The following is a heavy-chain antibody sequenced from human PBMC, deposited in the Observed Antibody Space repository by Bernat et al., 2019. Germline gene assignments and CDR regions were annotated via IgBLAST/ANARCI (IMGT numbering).Heavy chain of an antibody. Sequence: QLQLQESGPGLVKPSETLSLTCTVSGGSISSSSYYWGWIRQPPGKGLEWIGSIYYSGSTYYNPSLKSRVTISVDTSKNQFSLKLSSVTAADTAVYYCATSPDYDYIWGSYRYTGTFDYWGQGTLVTVCS. CDR1: GGSISSSSYY. V-gene: IGHV4-39*01. CDR3: ATSPDYDYIWGSYRYTGTFDY. J-gene: IGHJ4*02. CDR2: IYYSGST. D-gene: IGHD3-16*02.